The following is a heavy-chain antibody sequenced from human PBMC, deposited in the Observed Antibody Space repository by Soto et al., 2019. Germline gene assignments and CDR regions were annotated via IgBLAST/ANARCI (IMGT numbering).Heavy chain of an antibody. Sequence: PGGSLRLSCAASGFTFSDHYMDWVRQAPGQGLEWVGRCRNKANSYSTEYAASVKGRFTISRDDSKNSLYLQMNSLRAEDTAVYYCARGRESTIWFGELSGMDVWGQGTTVTVSS. D-gene: IGHD3-10*01. CDR3: ARGRESTIWFGELSGMDV. CDR1: GFTFSDHY. V-gene: IGHV3-72*01. J-gene: IGHJ6*02. CDR2: CRNKANSYST.